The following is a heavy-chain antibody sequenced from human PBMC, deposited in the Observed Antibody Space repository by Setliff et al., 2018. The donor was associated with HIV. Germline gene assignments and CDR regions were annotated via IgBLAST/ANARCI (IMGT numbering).Heavy chain of an antibody. D-gene: IGHD4-17*01. CDR3: ARGQYGDELFDY. CDR1: GYTFTNYG. CDR2: LASYNDDA. V-gene: IGHV1-18*01. J-gene: IGHJ4*02. Sequence: ASVKVSCKASGYTFTNYGITWVRQAPGHGLEWMGWLASYNDDANYAQNLQGRVTMTTDKSTSTAHMELRSLRSDDTAVYYCARGQYGDELFDYWGQGTLVTVSS.